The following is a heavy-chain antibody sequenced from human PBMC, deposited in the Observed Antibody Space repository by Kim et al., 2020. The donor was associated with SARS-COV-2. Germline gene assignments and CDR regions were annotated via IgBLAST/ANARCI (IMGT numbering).Heavy chain of an antibody. Sequence: GGSLRLSCAASGFTFGDHAMHWVRQTPGKGLEWVSGISWNSGNIGYGDSVKGRFTISRDNANNSLYLQMNSLRAEDTALYYCAKGNYYYDSGFDLWGQGT. D-gene: IGHD3-22*01. V-gene: IGHV3-9*01. CDR1: GFTFGDHA. CDR3: AKGNYYYDSGFDL. J-gene: IGHJ5*02. CDR2: ISWNSGNI.